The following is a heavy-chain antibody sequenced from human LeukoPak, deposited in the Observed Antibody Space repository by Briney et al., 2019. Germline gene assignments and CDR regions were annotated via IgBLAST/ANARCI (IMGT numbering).Heavy chain of an antibody. CDR3: AKVPDGYPNWYFVL. CDR1: GFTFDDYA. CDR2: ISWNSCSI. Sequence: PGGSPRLSCAASGFTFDDYAMHWVRQAPGKGLEWVSGISWNSCSIGYADSVKGRFTISRDNAKKSLYLQMHSLRAEDTALYYCAKVPDGYPNWYFVLWGRGTLVTVAS. J-gene: IGHJ2*01. D-gene: IGHD5-24*01. V-gene: IGHV3-9*01.